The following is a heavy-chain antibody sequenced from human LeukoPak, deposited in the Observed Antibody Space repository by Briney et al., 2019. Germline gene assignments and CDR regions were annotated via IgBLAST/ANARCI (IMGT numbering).Heavy chain of an antibody. Sequence: GGSLRLSCAASGFTLSSYSMNWVRQAPGKGLEWISYISTSSRTIYYADSVKGRFTISRDNAKNSLYLQMNSLKAEDTAVYYCARDISCLDYWGQGTLVTVSS. D-gene: IGHD2-15*01. CDR3: ARDISCLDY. J-gene: IGHJ4*02. CDR1: GFTLSSYS. V-gene: IGHV3-48*01. CDR2: ISTSSRTI.